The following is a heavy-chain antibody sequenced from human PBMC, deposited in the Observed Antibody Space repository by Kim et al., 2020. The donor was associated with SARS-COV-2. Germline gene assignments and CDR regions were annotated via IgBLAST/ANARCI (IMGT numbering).Heavy chain of an antibody. J-gene: IGHJ3*02. V-gene: IGHV3-30*18. D-gene: IGHD2-8*01. CDR3: AKVNSLLMIYPSRGAFDI. Sequence: GGSLRLSCAASGFTFNNYAMHWVRQAPGKGLQWVAGISYEGSIQYSADPVQGRFTVSRDHSKSMLYLQMTSRRPEDTAMYYCAKVNSLLMIYPSRGAFDIWRQEAMVTLPS. CDR1: GFTFNNYA. CDR2: ISYEGSIQ.